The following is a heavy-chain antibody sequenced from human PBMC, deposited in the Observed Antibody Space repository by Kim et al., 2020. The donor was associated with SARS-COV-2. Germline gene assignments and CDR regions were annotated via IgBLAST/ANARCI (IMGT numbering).Heavy chain of an antibody. D-gene: IGHD2-21*02. CDR3: VVTAIPSQDY. J-gene: IGHJ4*02. CDR2: IWYYGSNK. CDR1: GFTFSSYG. V-gene: IGHV3-33*08. Sequence: GGSLRLSCAASGFTFSSYGMHWVRQAPGKGLEWVAVIWYYGSNKYYADSVKGRFTISRDNSKNTLYLQMNSLRAEDTAVYYCVVTAIPSQDYWGQGTLVTVSS.